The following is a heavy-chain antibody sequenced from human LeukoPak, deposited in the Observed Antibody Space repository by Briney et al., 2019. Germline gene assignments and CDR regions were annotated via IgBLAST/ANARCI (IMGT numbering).Heavy chain of an antibody. Sequence: ASVKVSCKASGYTFTSYGISWVRQAPGQGLEWMGWISAYNGNTNYAQKGQGRVTMTTDTSTSTAYMELRSLRSDDTAVYYCARVGYYYDFWSGYFFDYWGQGTLVTVSS. J-gene: IGHJ4*02. CDR3: ARVGYYYDFWSGYFFDY. CDR1: GYTFTSYG. D-gene: IGHD3-3*01. V-gene: IGHV1-18*01. CDR2: ISAYNGNT.